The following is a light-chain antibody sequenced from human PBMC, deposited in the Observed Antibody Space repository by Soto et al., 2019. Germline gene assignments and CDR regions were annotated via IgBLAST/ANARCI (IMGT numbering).Light chain of an antibody. CDR1: QSVLYISHHKNY. CDR2: WAS. J-gene: IGKJ5*01. V-gene: IGKV4-1*01. CDR3: QQLNTYPIT. Sequence: DIAMTQSPDSLAVSLGERATMNCKSSQSVLYISHHKNYLSGYQQKPGQPPKLLIYWASTRESGVPDRFSGSGSGTDFTLPISSLQPEDFATYYCQQLNTYPITFGQGTRRRL.